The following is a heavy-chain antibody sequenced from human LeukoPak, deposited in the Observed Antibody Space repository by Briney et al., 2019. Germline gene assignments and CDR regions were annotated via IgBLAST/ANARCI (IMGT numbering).Heavy chain of an antibody. J-gene: IGHJ3*02. Sequence: SETLSLTCTVSGGSISRSSYYWGWIRQPPGKGLEWIGSIYYSGSTYYNPSLKSRVTISVDTSKNQFSLKLSSVTAADTAVYYCARLVVPAATDAFDIWGQGTMVTVSS. CDR1: GGSISRSSYY. CDR3: ARLVVPAATDAFDI. V-gene: IGHV4-39*01. CDR2: IYYSGST. D-gene: IGHD2-2*01.